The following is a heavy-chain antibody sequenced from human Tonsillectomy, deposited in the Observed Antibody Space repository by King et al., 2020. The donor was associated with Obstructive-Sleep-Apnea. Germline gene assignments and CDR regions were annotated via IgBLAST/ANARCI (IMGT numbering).Heavy chain of an antibody. CDR2: ISWNSGSI. CDR1: GFTFDDYA. V-gene: IGHV3-9*01. CDR3: AKGGTSPRGYFQH. D-gene: IGHD1-1*01. J-gene: IGHJ1*01. Sequence: VQLVESGGGLVQPGRSLRLSCAASGFTFDDYAMHWVRQAPGKGLEWVSGISWNSGSIGYADSVKGRFTISRDKAKNSLYLQMNSLRAEDTALYYCAKGGTSPRGYFQHWGQGTLVTVSS.